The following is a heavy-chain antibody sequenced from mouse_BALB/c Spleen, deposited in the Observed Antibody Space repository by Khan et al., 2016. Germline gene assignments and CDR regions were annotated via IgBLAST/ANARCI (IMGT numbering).Heavy chain of an antibody. CDR2: ISNLAYSI. CDR1: GFTFSDYG. D-gene: IGHD1-1*01. Sequence: EVELVESGGGLVQPGGSRKLSCAASGFTFSDYGMAWVRQAPGKGPEWVAFISNLAYSIYYADTVTGRFTISRENAKNTLYLEMSSLCSEDTAMYYCARDYYGSSWYFDVWGAGTTVTVSS. J-gene: IGHJ1*01. V-gene: IGHV5-15*02. CDR3: ARDYYGSSWYFDV.